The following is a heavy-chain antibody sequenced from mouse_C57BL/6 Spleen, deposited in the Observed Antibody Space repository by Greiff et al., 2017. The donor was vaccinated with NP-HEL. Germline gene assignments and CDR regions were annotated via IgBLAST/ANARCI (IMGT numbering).Heavy chain of an antibody. J-gene: IGHJ2*01. CDR2: ISNGGGST. Sequence: EVQRVESGGGLVQPGGSLKLSCAASGFTFSDYYMYWIRQTPEKRLEWVAYISNGGGSTYYPDTVKGRFTISRDNAKNTLYLQMSRLKSEDTAMYYCARQQRGYFDYWGQGTTLTVSS. CDR3: ARQQRGYFDY. CDR1: GFTFSDYY. V-gene: IGHV5-12*01.